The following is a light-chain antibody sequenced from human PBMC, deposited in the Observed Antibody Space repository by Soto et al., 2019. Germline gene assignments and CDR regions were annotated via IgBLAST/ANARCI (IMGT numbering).Light chain of an antibody. Sequence: DVQMTQSPSTLSASVGDRVTITCRTSQNINSDLAWYQQKPGKAPQLLIYRASSLESGVPSRFSGSGSGTEFPLTITRLQPDDFATYYCQQHNDYWTFGHGTRVDIK. J-gene: IGKJ1*01. CDR2: RAS. CDR1: QNINSD. CDR3: QQHNDYWT. V-gene: IGKV1-5*03.